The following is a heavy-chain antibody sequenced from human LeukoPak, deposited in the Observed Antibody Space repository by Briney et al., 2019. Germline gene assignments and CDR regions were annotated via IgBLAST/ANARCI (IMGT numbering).Heavy chain of an antibody. J-gene: IGHJ3*02. D-gene: IGHD6-6*01. Sequence: GGSLRLSCAASGFTFSNYWKHWVRRAPGKGLLWVSRISTDGTNTNYADSVKGRFTISRDNAKNILYLKMNSLRAEDTAVYYCVREYSSSSGRAFDIWGQGTKVTVSS. CDR1: GFTFSNYW. CDR3: VREYSSSSGRAFDI. CDR2: ISTDGTNT. V-gene: IGHV3-74*01.